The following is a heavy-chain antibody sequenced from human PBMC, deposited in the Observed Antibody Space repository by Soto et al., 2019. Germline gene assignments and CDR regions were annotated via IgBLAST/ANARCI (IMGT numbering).Heavy chain of an antibody. J-gene: IGHJ5*02. CDR2: IYWDDDK. CDR3: AHRSMVRVFDP. Sequence: QITLKESGPTLVKPTQTLTLTCTFSGFSLSTSGVGVGWIRQPPGKALEWLALIYWDDDKRYSPSLKSRLTLPKDTSKNQVVLTMTNMDPVDTATYYCAHRSMVRVFDPWGQGTLVTVSS. V-gene: IGHV2-5*02. CDR1: GFSLSTSGVG. D-gene: IGHD3-10*01.